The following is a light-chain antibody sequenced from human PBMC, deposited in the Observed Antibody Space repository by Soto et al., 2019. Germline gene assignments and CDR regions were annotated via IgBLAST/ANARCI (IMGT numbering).Light chain of an antibody. Sequence: QSALTQPASVSGSPGQSITISCTGTSSDVGSYNLVSWYQQHPGKATKLMIYEVSKRPSGVSNRFSGSKSGNTASLTISGLQAEDEADYYCCSYAGSSTSLVFGGGTKLTVL. V-gene: IGLV2-23*02. J-gene: IGLJ3*02. CDR3: CSYAGSSTSLV. CDR2: EVS. CDR1: SSDVGSYNL.